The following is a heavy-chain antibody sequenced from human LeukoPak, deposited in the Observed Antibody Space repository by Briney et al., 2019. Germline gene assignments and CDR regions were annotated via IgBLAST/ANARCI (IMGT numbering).Heavy chain of an antibody. J-gene: IGHJ4*02. Sequence: PGGSLRLSCAASGFTFSSYAMSWVRQAPGKGLEWVAFIRYDGSNKYYADSVKGRFTISRDNSKNTLYLQMNSLRAEDTAVYYCAKEHYYGSGSAKNFDYWGQGTLVTVSS. CDR3: AKEHYYGSGSAKNFDY. V-gene: IGHV3-30*02. CDR2: IRYDGSNK. CDR1: GFTFSSYA. D-gene: IGHD3-10*01.